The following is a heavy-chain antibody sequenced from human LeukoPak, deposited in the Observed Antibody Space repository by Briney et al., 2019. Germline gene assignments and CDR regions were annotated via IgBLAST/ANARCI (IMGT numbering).Heavy chain of an antibody. CDR2: INPSGGST. Sequence: ASVKVSCKASGYTFTSYYMHWVRQAPGQGLEWMGIINPSGGSTSYAQKFQGRVTMTRDTSTSTVYMELSSLRSEDTAVYYCARTGGAWWLQSGYYFDYWGQGTLVTVSS. CDR3: ARTGGAWWLQSGYYFDY. J-gene: IGHJ4*02. V-gene: IGHV1-46*01. D-gene: IGHD5-24*01. CDR1: GYTFTSYY.